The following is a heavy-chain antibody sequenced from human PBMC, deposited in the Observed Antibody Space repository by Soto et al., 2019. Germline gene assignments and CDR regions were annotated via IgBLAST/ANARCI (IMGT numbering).Heavy chain of an antibody. CDR3: ARDPYYYGSGDKGGFDP. CDR2: IYHTGST. J-gene: IGHJ5*02. D-gene: IGHD3-10*01. Sequence: QVQLQESGPGLVKPSGTLSLTCAVSGGSLSSTHWWSWVRQPPRKGLEWIGDIYHTGSTNYNPSRKCRVTISVDKSNNQSALNPSSVTAADTAVYYCARDPYYYGSGDKGGFDPWGQGTLVIVSS. CDR1: GGSLSSTHW. V-gene: IGHV4-4*02.